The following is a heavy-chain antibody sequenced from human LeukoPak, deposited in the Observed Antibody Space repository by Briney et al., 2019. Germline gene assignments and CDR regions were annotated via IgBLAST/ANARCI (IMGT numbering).Heavy chain of an antibody. CDR1: GFTFSSYG. CDR2: IWYDGSNK. V-gene: IGHV3-33*01. Sequence: GRSLRLSCAASGFTFSSYGIHWVRQAPGKGLEWVAVIWYDGSNKYYADSVKGRFTISRDNSKNTLYLQMNSLRAEDTAVYYCARSGGYSSGWYDYFDYWGQGTLVTVSS. CDR3: ARSGGYSSGWYDYFDY. D-gene: IGHD6-19*01. J-gene: IGHJ4*02.